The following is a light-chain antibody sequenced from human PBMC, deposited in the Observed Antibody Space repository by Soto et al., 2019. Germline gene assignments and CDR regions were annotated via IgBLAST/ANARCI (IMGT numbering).Light chain of an antibody. CDR2: AAS. Sequence: DIQMTQSPSSLSASVGDRVTITCRASEDINKFLAWFQQQPGKAPKSLIYAASSLQSGVPSRFSGGGSGTDFTLTINGLQPEDFATYYCQQYRTYPITFGQGTRLEI. V-gene: IGKV1-16*01. CDR3: QQYRTYPIT. J-gene: IGKJ5*01. CDR1: EDINKF.